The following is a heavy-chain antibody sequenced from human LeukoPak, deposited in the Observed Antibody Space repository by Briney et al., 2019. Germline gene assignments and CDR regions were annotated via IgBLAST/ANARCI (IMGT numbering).Heavy chain of an antibody. J-gene: IGHJ4*02. Sequence: SETLSLTCAVYGGSFSGYYWSWIRQPPGEGLEWIGEINHSGSTNYNPSLKSRATISVDTSKNQFSLKLSSVTAADTAVYYCARSAYYYDSSGPYRYFDYWGQGTLVTVSS. CDR2: INHSGST. CDR3: ARSAYYYDSSGPYRYFDY. CDR1: GGSFSGYY. V-gene: IGHV4-34*01. D-gene: IGHD3-22*01.